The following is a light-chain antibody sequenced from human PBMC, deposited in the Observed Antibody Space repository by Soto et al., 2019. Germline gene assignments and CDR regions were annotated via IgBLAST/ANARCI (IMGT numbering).Light chain of an antibody. V-gene: IGKV3-20*01. Sequence: EIVLTQSPGTLSLSPGERATLSCRASQSIKSRYLAWYQQKPGQAPRLLIYGASSRATGIPDRFRSSGSGTDFTLTISRLETEDFAVYSCHLFGSSPGFTFGPGTIVDI. J-gene: IGKJ3*01. CDR3: HLFGSSPGFT. CDR1: QSIKSRY. CDR2: GAS.